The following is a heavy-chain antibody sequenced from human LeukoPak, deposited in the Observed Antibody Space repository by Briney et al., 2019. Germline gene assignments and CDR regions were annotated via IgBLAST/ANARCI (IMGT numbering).Heavy chain of an antibody. CDR1: GYTFTGYY. Sequence: GGSLRLSCAASGYTFTGYYMHWVRQAPGQGLEWMGWINPNSGGTNYAQKFQGRVTMTRDTSISTAYMELSRLRSDDTAVYYCARDYYDSSGYYSVYGYWGQGTLVTVSS. CDR2: INPNSGGT. J-gene: IGHJ4*02. CDR3: ARDYYDSSGYYSVYGY. D-gene: IGHD3-22*01. V-gene: IGHV1-2*02.